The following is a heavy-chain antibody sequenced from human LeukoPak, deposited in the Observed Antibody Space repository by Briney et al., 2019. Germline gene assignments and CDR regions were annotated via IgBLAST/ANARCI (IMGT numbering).Heavy chain of an antibody. CDR1: REFQTAYK. D-gene: IGHD5-12*01. CDR2: VYYSGST. Sequence: SETLSLTCSVSREFQTAYKWTWIRQSPGGGLEFIGYVYYSGSTVYNPSLSSRVTMPIDMSKKQFSLNLNFVTPADTAVYYCARVRGDYYLDVWGRGTSVTVYS. V-gene: IGHV4-59*01. J-gene: IGHJ6*04. CDR3: ARVRGDYYLDV.